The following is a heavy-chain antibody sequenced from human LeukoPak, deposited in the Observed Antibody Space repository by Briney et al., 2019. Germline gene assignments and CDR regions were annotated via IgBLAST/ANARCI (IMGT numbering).Heavy chain of an antibody. CDR2: IKQDGSEK. J-gene: IGHJ4*02. V-gene: IGHV3-7*01. CDR1: GFTFSSYS. Sequence: GGSLRLSCAASGFTFSSYSMNWVRQAPGKGLEWVANIKQDGSEKYYVDSVKGRFTISRDNAKNSLYLQMNSLRAEDTAVYYCAVYYYGSGNFDYWGQGTLVTVSS. CDR3: AVYYYGSGNFDY. D-gene: IGHD3-10*01.